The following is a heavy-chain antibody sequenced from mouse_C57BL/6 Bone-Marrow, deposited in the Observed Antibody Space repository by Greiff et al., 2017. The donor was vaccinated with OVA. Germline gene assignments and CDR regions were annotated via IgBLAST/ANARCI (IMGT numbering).Heavy chain of an antibody. V-gene: IGHV5-4*01. J-gene: IGHJ2*01. CDR2: ISDGGSYT. CDR3: TRDYYDSSYYFDY. CDR1: GFTISSYA. D-gene: IGHD1-1*01. Sequence: EVMLVESGGGLVKPGGSLKLSCAASGFTISSYAMSWVRQTPEKRLEWVANISDGGSYTNYPDNVKGRFTISRDNAKNNLYLQRSHLKSEDTAMYYCTRDYYDSSYYFDYWGQGTTLTVSS.